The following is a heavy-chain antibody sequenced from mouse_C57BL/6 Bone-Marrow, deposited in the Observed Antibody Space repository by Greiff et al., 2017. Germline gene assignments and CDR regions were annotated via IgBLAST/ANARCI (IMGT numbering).Heavy chain of an antibody. CDR1: GYTFTSYW. Sequence: QVQLQQPGAELVRPGTSVKLSCKASGYTFTSYWMHWVKQRPGQGLEWIGVIDPSDSYTNYTQKFKGKATLPVDTSSSTAYMQLSSLTSEDSAVYYCARDGHYYGSSYPFAYWGQGTLVTVSA. D-gene: IGHD1-1*01. V-gene: IGHV1-59*01. CDR3: ARDGHYYGSSYPFAY. CDR2: IDPSDSYT. J-gene: IGHJ3*01.